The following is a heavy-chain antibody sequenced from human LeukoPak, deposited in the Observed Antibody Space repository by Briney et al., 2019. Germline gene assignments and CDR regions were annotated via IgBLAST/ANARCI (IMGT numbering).Heavy chain of an antibody. Sequence: GASVKVSCKASGYTFTSYDINWVRQATGQGLEWMGWMNPNSGNTGYAQKFQGRVTMTRNTSISTTYLELSSLRSEDTAIYYCATRIRGVIYWGQGTLVTVSS. CDR3: ATRIRGVIY. J-gene: IGHJ4*02. CDR2: MNPNSGNT. D-gene: IGHD2/OR15-2a*01. CDR1: GYTFTSYD. V-gene: IGHV1-8*01.